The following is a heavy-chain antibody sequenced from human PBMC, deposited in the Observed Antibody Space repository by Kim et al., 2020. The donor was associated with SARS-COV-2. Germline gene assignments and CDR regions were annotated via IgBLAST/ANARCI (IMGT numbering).Heavy chain of an antibody. CDR1: GYTFSSYA. J-gene: IGHJ4*02. D-gene: IGHD6-13*01. CDR3: ARSGLGGSSSWPDF. Sequence: ASVKVSCKTSGYTFSSYALHWVRQVPGQRLEWMGWINTVNGNTQYSQMFQGRVTITRDTSASTGYMELSSLRSEDMAVYFCARSGLGGSSSWPDFWGQGTLVTVSS. V-gene: IGHV1-3*03. CDR2: INTVNGNT.